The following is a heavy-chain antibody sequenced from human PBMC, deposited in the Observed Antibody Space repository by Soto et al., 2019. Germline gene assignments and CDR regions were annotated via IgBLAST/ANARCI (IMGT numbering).Heavy chain of an antibody. CDR2: IYYRGNA. CDR3: ARGQVWLRFRCWFDP. D-gene: IGHD5-12*01. J-gene: IGHJ5*02. V-gene: IGHV4-39*07. CDR1: DDSINSDKYY. Sequence: PSETLSLTYSVSDDSINSDKYYWGWIRQPPGKGLEWIGSIYYRGNANYNPSLKSRVTISLDKSKSQFSLKLSSVTAADTAVYYCARGQVWLRFRCWFDPWGQGTLVTVSS.